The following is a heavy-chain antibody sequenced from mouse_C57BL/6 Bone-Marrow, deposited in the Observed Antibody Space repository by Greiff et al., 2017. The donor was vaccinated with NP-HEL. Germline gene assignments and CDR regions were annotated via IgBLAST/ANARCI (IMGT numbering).Heavy chain of an antibody. D-gene: IGHD3-2*02. Sequence: VQLQQSGAELVRPGASVKLSCTASGFNIKDDYMHWVKQRPEQGLEWIGWIDPENGDTEYASKFQGKATITADTSSNTAYMQLSSLTSEDTAVYYCTAAQAPFDYWGQGTTLTVSS. V-gene: IGHV14-4*01. J-gene: IGHJ2*01. CDR3: TAAQAPFDY. CDR2: IDPENGDT. CDR1: GFNIKDDY.